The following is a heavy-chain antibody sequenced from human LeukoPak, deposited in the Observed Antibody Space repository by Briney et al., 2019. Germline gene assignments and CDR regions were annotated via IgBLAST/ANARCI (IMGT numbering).Heavy chain of an antibody. Sequence: SETLSLTCTVSGGSISSGSYYWSWIRQPVGKGLEWIGRIYTSGSTNYNPSLKSRVTISVDKSKNQFSLKLSSVTAADTAVYYCASLLNYYGSGSYNFDYWGQGTLVTVSS. V-gene: IGHV4-61*02. CDR1: GGSISSGSYY. D-gene: IGHD3-10*01. CDR3: ASLLNYYGSGSYNFDY. J-gene: IGHJ4*02. CDR2: IYTSGST.